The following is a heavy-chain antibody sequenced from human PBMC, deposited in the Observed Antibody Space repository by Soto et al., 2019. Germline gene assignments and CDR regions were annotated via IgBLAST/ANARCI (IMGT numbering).Heavy chain of an antibody. CDR2: IDQDESET. J-gene: IGHJ4*02. Sequence: GGSLRLSCAASGFTFSNYWMSWVRQAPGKGLEWVASIDQDESETYYLDTVKGRFTVSRDNARDSLFLQMNSLRDEDTALYYCARGYSGEDFWGQGTLVTVSS. D-gene: IGHD6-19*01. V-gene: IGHV3-7*01. CDR1: GFTFSNYW. CDR3: ARGYSGEDF.